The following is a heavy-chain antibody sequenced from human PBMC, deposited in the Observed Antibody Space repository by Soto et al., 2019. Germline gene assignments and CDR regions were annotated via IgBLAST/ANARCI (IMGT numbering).Heavy chain of an antibody. V-gene: IGHV5-51*01. J-gene: IGHJ3*02. CDR2: IYPGDSDT. CDR1: GYSFTSYW. CDR3: ARRGFAYCGGDCYSGDAFDI. Sequence: GDSLKISWKGSGYSFTSYWIGWVRQMPGKGLEWMGIIYPGDSDTRYSPSFQGQVTISADKSISTAYLQWSSLKASDTAMYYCARRGFAYCGGDCYSGDAFDIWGQGTMVTVSS. D-gene: IGHD2-21*02.